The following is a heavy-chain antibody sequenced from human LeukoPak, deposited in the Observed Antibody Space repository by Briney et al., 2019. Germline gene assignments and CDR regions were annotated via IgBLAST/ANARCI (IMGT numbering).Heavy chain of an antibody. D-gene: IGHD6-19*01. CDR1: GFYFRDHW. CDR2: IKTDGSET. CDR3: VKNDGWFHLAQ. V-gene: IGHV3-7*03. Sequence: GGSLRLSCAASGFYFRDHWMDWVRQAPGKGLEWVGHIKTDGSETYYLDSLKGRISISRDNTNNALYLQMNSLRVEDTAVYYCVKNDGWFHLAQWGQGTLVTSPQ. J-gene: IGHJ4*02.